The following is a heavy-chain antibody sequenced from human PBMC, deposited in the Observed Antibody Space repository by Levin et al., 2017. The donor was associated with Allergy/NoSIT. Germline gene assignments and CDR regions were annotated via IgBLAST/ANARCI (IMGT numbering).Heavy chain of an antibody. CDR1: GFTFRNYW. J-gene: IGHJ4*02. CDR3: TRDRGGSD. Sequence: SCVASGFTFRNYWMSWVRQAPGKGLEWVANIKYNGSEKYYADSVEGRFTISRDNAKNSVYLQMNSLRVEDTAVYYCTRDRGGSDWGQGTLVAVSS. CDR2: IKYNGSEK. V-gene: IGHV3-7*01.